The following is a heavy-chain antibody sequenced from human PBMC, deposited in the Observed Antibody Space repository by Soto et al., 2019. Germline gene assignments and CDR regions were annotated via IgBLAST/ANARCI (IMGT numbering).Heavy chain of an antibody. Sequence: EVQLVESGGGLIQPGGSLRLSCAASGFIVSSTYMNWVRQAPGKGLEWVSIIYSGGTTYYADSVKGRFTISRDNSKNTLYFQMNSLRAEDTAVYYCATDGPGITRGYFDYWGQGTLVTVSS. D-gene: IGHD2-2*01. CDR3: ATDGPGITRGYFDY. V-gene: IGHV3-53*01. CDR2: IYSGGTT. J-gene: IGHJ4*02. CDR1: GFIVSSTY.